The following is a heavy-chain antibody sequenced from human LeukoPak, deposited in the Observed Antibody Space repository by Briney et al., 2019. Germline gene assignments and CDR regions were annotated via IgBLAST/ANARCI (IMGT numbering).Heavy chain of an antibody. CDR1: GGTISSGTDY. V-gene: IGHV4-61*02. Sequence: PSQTLSLTCTASGGTISSGTDYWSRIRQPAGKGREWIGRIYTSGSTNYNPSLKNRVTISVDTSKNQFSRKLSCVTAADTAVYYCARGGSIFDCWGQGALVTVSS. J-gene: IGHJ4*02. CDR2: IYTSGST. D-gene: IGHD3-16*01. CDR3: ARGGSIFDC.